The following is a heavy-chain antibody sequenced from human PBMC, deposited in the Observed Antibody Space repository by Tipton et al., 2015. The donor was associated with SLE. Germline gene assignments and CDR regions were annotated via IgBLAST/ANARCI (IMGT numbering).Heavy chain of an antibody. CDR1: GFTISHHY. V-gene: IGHV3-53*01. CDR2: IYSDGRT. CDR3: AREGSSYFDY. J-gene: IGHJ4*02. D-gene: IGHD6-6*01. Sequence: SLRLSCAVSGFTISHHYMMWVRQAPGKGLEWVSLIYSDGRTYYADSVKGRFTISRENSKNTLYLQMNSVRAEDTAVYYCAREGSSYFDYWGQGTLVTVSP.